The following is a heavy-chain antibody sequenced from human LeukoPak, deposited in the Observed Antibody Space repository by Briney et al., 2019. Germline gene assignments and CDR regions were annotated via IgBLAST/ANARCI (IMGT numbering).Heavy chain of an antibody. CDR3: ARAPLGMVRGVTMDV. Sequence: GGSLRLSCAASGFTFSDYYMTWIRQAPGKGLEWISYISSSGSTIYYAGSVKGRCTISRDNAKNSLYLQMNSLRAEDTAVYYCARAPLGMVRGVTMDVWGKGTTVTVSS. V-gene: IGHV3-11*01. J-gene: IGHJ6*03. CDR1: GFTFSDYY. D-gene: IGHD3-10*01. CDR2: ISSSGSTI.